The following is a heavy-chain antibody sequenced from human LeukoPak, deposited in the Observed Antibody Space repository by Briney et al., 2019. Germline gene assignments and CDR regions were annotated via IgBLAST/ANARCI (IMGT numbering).Heavy chain of an antibody. CDR2: IYYSGST. Sequence: PSETLSLTCTVSGASISTYYWSWIRQPPGKGLEWIGYIYYSGSTNYNPSLKSRVTISVDTSKNQFSLKLSSVTAADTAVYYCAREVDYCSSTSCYKKYDAFDIWGQGTMVTVSS. J-gene: IGHJ3*02. CDR1: GASISTYY. V-gene: IGHV4-59*01. D-gene: IGHD2-2*02. CDR3: AREVDYCSSTSCYKKYDAFDI.